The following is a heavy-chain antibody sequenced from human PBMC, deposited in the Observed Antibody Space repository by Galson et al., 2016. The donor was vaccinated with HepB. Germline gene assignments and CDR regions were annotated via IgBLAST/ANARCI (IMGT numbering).Heavy chain of an antibody. V-gene: IGHV3-11*01. J-gene: IGHJ4*02. CDR2: FSLGGSTV. CDR1: GFTFSDCY. CDR3: ARVDTYYDSSGYPDY. Sequence: SLRLSCEASGFTFSDCYISWIRQTPGKGLEWISYFSLGGSTVYYADSVKGRFTVSRANGKNSAFLQVSSLRAEDTAVYYCARVDTYYDSSGYPDYWGQGTLVTVSS. D-gene: IGHD3-22*01.